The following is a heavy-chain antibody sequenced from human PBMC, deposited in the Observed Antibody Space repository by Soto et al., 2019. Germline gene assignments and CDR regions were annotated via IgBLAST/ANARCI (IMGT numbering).Heavy chain of an antibody. D-gene: IGHD2-15*01. CDR3: AKIRWTISLQEEDAI. Sequence: QVQLVQSGAEVKKPGSSVKVSCKSSGATFGSYAISWVRQAPGQGLEWMGGVIPIFGTPHYAQKFHGRVTITADIPTSTAYLELSCRKSADTAVYYCAKIRWTISLQEEDAIWGQGTLVTVSS. J-gene: IGHJ4*02. V-gene: IGHV1-69*06. CDR1: GATFGSYA. CDR2: VIPIFGTP.